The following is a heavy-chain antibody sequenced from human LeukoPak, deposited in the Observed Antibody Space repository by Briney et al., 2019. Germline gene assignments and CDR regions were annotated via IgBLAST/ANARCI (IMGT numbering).Heavy chain of an antibody. D-gene: IGHD3-10*01. V-gene: IGHV1-46*01. J-gene: IGHJ5*02. Sequence: GASVKVSCKASGYTFTSYYMHWVRQAPGQGLEWVGIINPSGGSTSYAQKFQGRVTMTRDTSTSTVYMELSSLRSEDTAVYYCARGVMVRGVRRVGYNWFDPWGQGTLVTVSS. CDR1: GYTFTSYY. CDR2: INPSGGST. CDR3: ARGVMVRGVRRVGYNWFDP.